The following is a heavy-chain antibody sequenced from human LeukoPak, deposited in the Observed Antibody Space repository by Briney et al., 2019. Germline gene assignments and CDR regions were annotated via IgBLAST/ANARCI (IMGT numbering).Heavy chain of an antibody. CDR3: AKVQGRSWFDP. CDR2: ISSSGSTI. Sequence: GGSLRLSCAVSAFTFSSYEMNWVRQAPGKGLEWVSYISSSGSTIYYADSVKGRFTISRDNSKNTVYLQMNSLRAEDTAVYYCAKVQGRSWFDPWGQGTLVTVSS. V-gene: IGHV3-48*03. J-gene: IGHJ5*02. CDR1: AFTFSSYE.